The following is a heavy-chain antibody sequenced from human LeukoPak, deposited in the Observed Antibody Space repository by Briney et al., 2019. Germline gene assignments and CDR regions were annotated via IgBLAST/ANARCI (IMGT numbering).Heavy chain of an antibody. CDR2: ISDSGGIT. D-gene: IGHD6-6*01. CDR1: GFTFSSYP. J-gene: IGHJ4*02. Sequence: GGSLRLFCAASGFTFSSYPMTWVRQAPGKGPEWVSFISDSGGITYYADSVKGRFTISRDNSKNTLYLQMNSLRAEDTAVYYCAKNTQYSGYYDCWGQGTLVAVSS. CDR3: AKNTQYSGYYDC. V-gene: IGHV3-23*01.